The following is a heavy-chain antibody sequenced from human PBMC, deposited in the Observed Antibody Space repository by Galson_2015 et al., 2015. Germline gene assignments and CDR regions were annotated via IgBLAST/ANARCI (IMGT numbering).Heavy chain of an antibody. J-gene: IGHJ3*02. Sequence: SLRLSCAASGFTFSNAWMSWVRQAPGKGLEWVGRIKSKTDGGTTDYAAPVKGRFTISRDDSKNTLYLQMNSLKTEDTAVYYCTTDTVLVVVVPAARVAFDIWGQGTMVTVSS. V-gene: IGHV3-15*01. CDR3: TTDTVLVVVVPAARVAFDI. CDR1: GFTFSNAW. CDR2: IKSKTDGGTT. D-gene: IGHD2-2*01.